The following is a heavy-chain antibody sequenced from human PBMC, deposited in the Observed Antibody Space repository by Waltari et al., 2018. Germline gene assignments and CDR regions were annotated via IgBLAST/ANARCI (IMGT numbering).Heavy chain of an antibody. V-gene: IGHV3-23*01. CDR1: GFSFMGVP. CDR3: AKGSRGYTNYFFDS. CDR2: ISGSGATP. Sequence: EVQLLESAGGLVQPGEALRLPCAASGFSFMGVPLTWVRQAPGEGLECVASISGSGATPFYADSVKGRFTIVRDNSRDTVYLQMNSLRVDDSAVYYCAKGSRGYTNYFFDSWGQGTLVSVSS. J-gene: IGHJ4*02. D-gene: IGHD3-16*02.